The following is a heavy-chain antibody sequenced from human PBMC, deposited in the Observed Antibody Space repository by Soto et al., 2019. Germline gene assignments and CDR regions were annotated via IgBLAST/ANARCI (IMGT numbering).Heavy chain of an antibody. CDR2: IIPLLDIT. D-gene: IGHD1-20*01. V-gene: IGHV1-69*02. Sequence: QVQLVQSGAEVKKPGSSVKVSCKPSGGTFGTYTISWVRQAPGQGLEWMGRIIPLLDITHYAQKFQGRVTFTAHKSTTTAYMELSSLSSADTAVYYCARGVTGRLTQGVVLFYWGQGTLVTVSS. J-gene: IGHJ4*02. CDR1: GGTFGTYT. CDR3: ARGVTGRLTQGVVLFY.